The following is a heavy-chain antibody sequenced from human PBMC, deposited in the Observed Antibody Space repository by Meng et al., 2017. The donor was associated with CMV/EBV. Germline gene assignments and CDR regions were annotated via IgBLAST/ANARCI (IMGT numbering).Heavy chain of an antibody. D-gene: IGHD3-22*01. CDR3: ARVYDSSGYYYYFDY. Sequence: EVQLVESGXXXXXPXXVXXRYGAASGLTFSSYSMKWVRQAPGKGLVLVSSISSSSSYIYYADSVKGRFTISRDNAKNSLYLQMNSLRAEDTAVYYCARVYDSSGYYYYFDYWGQGTLVTVSS. V-gene: IGHV3-21*01. CDR2: ISSSSSYI. CDR1: GLTFSSYS. J-gene: IGHJ4*02.